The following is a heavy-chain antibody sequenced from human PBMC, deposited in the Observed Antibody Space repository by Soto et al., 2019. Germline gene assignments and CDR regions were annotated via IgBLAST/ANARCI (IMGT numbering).Heavy chain of an antibody. V-gene: IGHV3-23*01. Sequence: GGSLRLSCAASGFTFSSYAMSWVRQAPGKGLEWVSAISGSGGSTYYADSVKGRFTISRDNSKNTLYLQMNSLRAEDTAVYYCAKGRDIVVVVAATRYYGMDVWGQGTTVTVSS. CDR1: GFTFSSYA. D-gene: IGHD2-15*01. CDR2: ISGSGGST. CDR3: AKGRDIVVVVAATRYYGMDV. J-gene: IGHJ6*02.